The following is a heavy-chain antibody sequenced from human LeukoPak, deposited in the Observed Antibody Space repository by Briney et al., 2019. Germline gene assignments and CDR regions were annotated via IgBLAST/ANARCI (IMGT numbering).Heavy chain of an antibody. D-gene: IGHD5-24*01. Sequence: ASVKVSCKAAGYTFTNYYIHWVRQAPGQGLEWMGMINPSGGGTRYAQRFQGRVTMTRDTSTSTVYMDLSSLRSEDTAVYHCARERVEMATIGGEGLRYWGQGTLVTVSA. V-gene: IGHV1-46*01. CDR1: GYTFTNYY. J-gene: IGHJ4*02. CDR3: ARERVEMATIGGEGLRY. CDR2: INPSGGGT.